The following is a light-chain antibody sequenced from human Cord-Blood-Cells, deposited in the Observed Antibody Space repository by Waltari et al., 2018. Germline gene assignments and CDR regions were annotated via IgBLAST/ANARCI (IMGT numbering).Light chain of an antibody. CDR3: SSYTSSSTYV. Sequence: SALPPPASVSGSPGQSIPTSCTATSSDVGGYNYLSWYQQHPGKAPKLMIYYVSHRPSGVSNRFAGSKSGNTASLTISGLQAEDEADYYCSSYTSSSTYVFGTGTKVTVL. CDR2: YVS. J-gene: IGLJ1*01. CDR1: SSDVGGYNY. V-gene: IGLV2-14*03.